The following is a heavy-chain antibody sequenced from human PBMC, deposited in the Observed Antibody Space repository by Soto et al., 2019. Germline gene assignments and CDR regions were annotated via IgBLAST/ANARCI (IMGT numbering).Heavy chain of an antibody. J-gene: IGHJ6*02. CDR2: IIPIFGTA. CDR3: ARGSSWHEDYYDYGMDV. CDR1: GGTFSSYA. Sequence: QVQLVQSGAEVKKPGSSVKVSCKASGGTFSSYAISWVRQATGQGLEWMGGIIPIFGTANYAQKFQGRVTITADESTSTADMELSSLRSEDTAVYYCARGSSWHEDYYDYGMDVWGQGTTVTVSS. V-gene: IGHV1-69*01. D-gene: IGHD6-13*01.